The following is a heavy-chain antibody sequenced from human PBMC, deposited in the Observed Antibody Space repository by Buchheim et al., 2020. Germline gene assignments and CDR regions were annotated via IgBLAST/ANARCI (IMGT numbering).Heavy chain of an antibody. CDR1: GFSFSPYG. D-gene: IGHD6-19*01. V-gene: IGHV3-21*02. J-gene: IGHJ4*02. Sequence: EVQLVESGGGLVTPGGSLRLSCAASGFSFSPYGMTWVRQAPGKGLEWVSTISSSNELFYGDSVKGRFVLSRDNARTTVTPQMNNLRAEDTAVYFCARDSSGWSRDYWGQGTL. CDR2: ISSSNEL. CDR3: ARDSSGWSRDY.